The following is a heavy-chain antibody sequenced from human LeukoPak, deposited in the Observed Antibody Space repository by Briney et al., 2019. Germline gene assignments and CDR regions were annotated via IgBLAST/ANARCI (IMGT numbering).Heavy chain of an antibody. CDR1: GFTFSNAW. D-gene: IGHD3-10*01. CDR3: AITMVRGVTPFDY. Sequence: PGGSLRLSCAASGFTFSNAWMSWVRQAPGKGLEWVSSISSSSSYIYYADSVKGRFTISRDNAKNSLYLQMNSLRAEDTAVYYCAITMVRGVTPFDYWGQGTLVTVSS. J-gene: IGHJ4*02. CDR2: ISSSSSYI. V-gene: IGHV3-21*01.